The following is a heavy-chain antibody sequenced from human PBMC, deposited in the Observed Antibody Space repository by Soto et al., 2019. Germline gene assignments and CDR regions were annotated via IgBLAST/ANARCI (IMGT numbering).Heavy chain of an antibody. CDR3: AREGRDYGAYRFTLDP. D-gene: IGHD4-17*01. J-gene: IGHJ5*02. CDR2: IYHSGST. V-gene: IGHV4-30-2*01. CDR1: GGSISSGGYS. Sequence: SETLSLTCAVSGGSISSGGYSWSWIRQPPGKGLEWIGYIYHSGSTYYNPSLKSRVTITVDRSKNQFSLKLSSVTAADTAVYYCAREGRDYGAYRFTLDPWGQGTLVTVSS.